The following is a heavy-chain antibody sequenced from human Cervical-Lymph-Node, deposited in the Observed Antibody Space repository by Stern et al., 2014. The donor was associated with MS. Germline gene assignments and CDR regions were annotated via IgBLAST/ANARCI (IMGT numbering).Heavy chain of an antibody. CDR3: ARGELKEGLVRGMDV. CDR1: ACTFSSNA. D-gene: IGHD1-26*01. V-gene: IGHV1-69*01. Sequence: VQLVQSGAAVMKPGDSLRVSCTASACTFSSNAISWGRQGPRQGIAWMGWTIPIFDKAKSAQQFQGRVTITADESTSTAYMERSSLRSEDTAVYYCARGELKEGLVRGMDVWGQGTTVTVSS. CDR2: TIPIFDKA. J-gene: IGHJ6*02.